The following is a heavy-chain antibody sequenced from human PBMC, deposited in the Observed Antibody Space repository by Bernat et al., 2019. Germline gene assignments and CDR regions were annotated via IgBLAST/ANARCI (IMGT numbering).Heavy chain of an antibody. CDR2: IWYDGSNK. D-gene: IGHD2-2*01. Sequence: QVQLVESGGGVVQPGRSLRLPCAASGFTFSSYGMHWVRQAPGKGLEWVAVIWYDGSNKYYADSVKGRFSISRDNSKNTLYLQMNSLRAEDTAVYYCARFYCSSTSCPLDYWGQGTLVTVSS. CDR3: ARFYCSSTSCPLDY. V-gene: IGHV3-33*01. CDR1: GFTFSSYG. J-gene: IGHJ4*02.